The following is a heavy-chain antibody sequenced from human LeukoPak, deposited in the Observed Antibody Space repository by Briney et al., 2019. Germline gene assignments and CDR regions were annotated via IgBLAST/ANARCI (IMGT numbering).Heavy chain of an antibody. J-gene: IGHJ3*02. CDR1: GGTFSSYA. Sequence: RGSSVKVSCKASGGTFSSYAISWVRQAPGQGLEWMGGIIPIFGTANYAQKFQGRVTITADESTSTAYMELSSLRSEDTAVYYCARGHNYYDSSGYIQIWGQGTMVTVSS. V-gene: IGHV1-69*01. CDR2: IIPIFGTA. CDR3: ARGHNYYDSSGYIQI. D-gene: IGHD3-22*01.